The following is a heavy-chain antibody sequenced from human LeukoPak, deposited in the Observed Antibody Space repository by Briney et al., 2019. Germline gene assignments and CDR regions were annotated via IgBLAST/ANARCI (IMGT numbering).Heavy chain of an antibody. CDR1: GYTFTSYG. D-gene: IGHD3-16*02. Sequence: ASVKVSCKASGYTFTSYGISWVRQAPGQGLEWMGWISAYNGNTNYAQKLQGRVTMTRNTSISTAYMELSSLRSEDTAVYYCARRYDYIWGSYRYLLEDWGQGTLVTVSS. J-gene: IGHJ4*02. V-gene: IGHV1-18*01. CDR3: ARRYDYIWGSYRYLLED. CDR2: ISAYNGNT.